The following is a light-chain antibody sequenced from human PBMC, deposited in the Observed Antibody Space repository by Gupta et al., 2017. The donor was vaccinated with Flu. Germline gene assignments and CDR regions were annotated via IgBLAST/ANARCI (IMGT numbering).Light chain of an antibody. CDR1: SSNIGADHD. V-gene: IGLV1-40*01. Sequence: QSVLTQPPSVSGAPGQRVTISCTGSSSNIGADHDVHWYQQLPGMAPKLLIYGSSNRPSGVPDRFSGSKSGTSAPLAITGLQAEDEADYYCQSYDSSLSGYVFGTGTKVTVL. CDR2: GSS. CDR3: QSYDSSLSGYV. J-gene: IGLJ1*01.